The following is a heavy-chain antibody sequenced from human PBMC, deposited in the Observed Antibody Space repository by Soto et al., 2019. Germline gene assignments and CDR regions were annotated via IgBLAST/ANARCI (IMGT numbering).Heavy chain of an antibody. CDR3: ARASGSYWYFDL. Sequence: QVQLQESGPGLVKPSETLSLTCTVSGGSISSYYWTWIRQPPGKGLEWIGYIYYSGYTNYNPSLKSRVTISVDTSKNQFSLKLTSVTAADTAVYYCARASGSYWYFDLWGRGTLVTVSS. V-gene: IGHV4-59*01. CDR2: IYYSGYT. CDR1: GGSISSYY. D-gene: IGHD3-10*01. J-gene: IGHJ2*01.